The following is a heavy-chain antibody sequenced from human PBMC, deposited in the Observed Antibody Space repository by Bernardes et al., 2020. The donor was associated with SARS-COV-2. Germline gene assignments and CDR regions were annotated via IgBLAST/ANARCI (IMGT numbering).Heavy chain of an antibody. CDR2: INPNSGDT. Sequence: ASVKVSCKASGYTFTGYYMHWVRQAPGQGLEWMGWINPNSGDTNYAQKFQGRVTMTTDTSTNTAYVDLSRLRSDDTAVYYCARGGPCSSTSCQPSICGLDVWGQGTTVTVSS. CDR1: GYTFTGYY. V-gene: IGHV1-2*02. J-gene: IGHJ6*02. CDR3: ARGGPCSSTSCQPSICGLDV. D-gene: IGHD2-2*01.